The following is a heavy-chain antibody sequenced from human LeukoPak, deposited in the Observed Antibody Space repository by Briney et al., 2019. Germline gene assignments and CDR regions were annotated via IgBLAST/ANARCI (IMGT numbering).Heavy chain of an antibody. D-gene: IGHD4-17*01. CDR1: GFTFSSYS. CDR2: ISSSSSYI. V-gene: IGHV3-21*01. Sequence: PGGSLRLSCAASGFTFSSYSMNWVRRAPGKGLEWVSSISSSSSYIYYADSVKGRFTISRDNAKNSLYLQMNSLRAEDTAVYYCARDLDYGYYYGMDVWGQGTTVTVSS. J-gene: IGHJ6*02. CDR3: ARDLDYGYYYGMDV.